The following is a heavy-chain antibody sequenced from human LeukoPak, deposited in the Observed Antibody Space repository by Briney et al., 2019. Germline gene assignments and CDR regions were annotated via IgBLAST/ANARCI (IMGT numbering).Heavy chain of an antibody. CDR1: GYTFTGYY. J-gene: IGHJ6*03. V-gene: IGHV1-2*02. Sequence: ASVKVSCKASGYTFTGYYMHWVRQAPGQGLEWMGWINPNSGGTNYAQKFQGRVTMTRDTSISTAYMELSRLRFDDTAVYYCARDRYQLPKYYYMDVWGKGTTVTVSS. CDR2: INPNSGGT. D-gene: IGHD2-2*01. CDR3: ARDRYQLPKYYYMDV.